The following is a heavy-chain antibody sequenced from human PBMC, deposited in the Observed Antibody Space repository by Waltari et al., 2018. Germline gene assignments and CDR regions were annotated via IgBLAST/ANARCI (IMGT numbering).Heavy chain of an antibody. V-gene: IGHV3-20*01. CDR3: VREHYHLGYLDL. D-gene: IGHD2-2*01. CDR2: MSWNGGSK. J-gene: IGHJ2*01. Sequence: EVQLVESGGRLVRPGGSLRLSCAASGFNFEAYGMTWVRQAPGKGLEWVSCMSWNGGSKCYGDALKGRFNISRDNAKNSLYLEINNLRVDDTALYHCVREHYHLGYLDLWGRGTLVTVSS. CDR1: GFNFEAYG.